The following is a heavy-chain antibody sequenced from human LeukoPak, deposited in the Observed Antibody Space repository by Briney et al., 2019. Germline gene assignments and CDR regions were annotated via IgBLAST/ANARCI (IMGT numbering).Heavy chain of an antibody. CDR3: TRVDTVTTVYGMDV. V-gene: IGHV3-49*03. CDR1: GFTFGDYA. CDR2: IRSKAYGGTT. Sequence: GGSLRLSCTASGFTFGDYAMSWFRQALGKGLEWVGFIRSKAYGGTTEYAASVKGRFTISRDDSKSIAYLQMNSLKTEDTAVYYCTRVDTVTTVYGMDVWGQGTTVTVSS. J-gene: IGHJ6*02. D-gene: IGHD4-17*01.